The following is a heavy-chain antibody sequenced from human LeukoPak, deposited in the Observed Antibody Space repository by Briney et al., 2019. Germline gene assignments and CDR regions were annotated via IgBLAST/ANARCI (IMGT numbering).Heavy chain of an antibody. CDR3: AREYILTGYYGDY. J-gene: IGHJ4*02. D-gene: IGHD3-9*01. CDR2: INPKSGDT. Sequence: ASVKVSCKVSGYTFTGYYMHWVRQAPGQGLEWMGRINPKSGDTNYAQKFQGRVTMTWDTSISTAYMELSRLSSDDTAVYYCAREYILTGYYGDYWGQGTLVTVSS. CDR1: GYTFTGYY. V-gene: IGHV1-2*02.